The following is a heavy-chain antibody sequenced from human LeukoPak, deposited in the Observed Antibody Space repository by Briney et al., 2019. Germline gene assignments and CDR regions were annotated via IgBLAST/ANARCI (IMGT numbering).Heavy chain of an antibody. Sequence: HSGGSLRLSCTASRFTFGGYTLSWVRQAPRKGREWVGFVRSKAYGRTTEYAASVKGRFTISRDDSKSIAYLQMNSLKSEDTAVYYCTRPHDYWGQGTLVTVSS. CDR1: RFTFGGYT. CDR3: TRPHDY. J-gene: IGHJ4*02. CDR2: VRSKAYGRTT. V-gene: IGHV3-49*04.